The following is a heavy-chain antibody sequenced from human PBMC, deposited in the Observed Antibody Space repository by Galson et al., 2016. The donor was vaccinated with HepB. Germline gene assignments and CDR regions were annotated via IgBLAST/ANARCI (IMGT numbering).Heavy chain of an antibody. Sequence: QSGAEVKKPGESLKVSCKASGYIFSDYWIGWVRQRPGKGLEWMGIIYPGDSHTRYSPSFQGQVTISADKSISTAYLQWSSLKTSDTAKYYCGRWGSNLGRACDIWGQGTTVTVSS. CDR3: GRWGSNLGRACDI. J-gene: IGHJ3*02. CDR1: GYIFSDYW. V-gene: IGHV5-51*01. CDR2: IYPGDSHT. D-gene: IGHD3-16*01.